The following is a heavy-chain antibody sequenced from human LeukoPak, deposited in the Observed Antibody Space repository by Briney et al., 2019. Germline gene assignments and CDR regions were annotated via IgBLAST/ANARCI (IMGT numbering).Heavy chain of an antibody. CDR1: GGSFSGYY. D-gene: IGHD6-13*01. CDR3: ARGQPSVAADPVGIAGVRRGYLNY. CDR2: INHSGST. J-gene: IGHJ4*02. V-gene: IGHV4-34*01. Sequence: TSETLSLTCAVYGGSFSGYYWSWIRQPPGKGLEWIGEINHSGSTNYNPSLKSRVTLSVDTSKNQFSLKLTSVTAADTAVYYCARGQPSVAADPVGIAGVRRGYLNYWGQGTLVTVSS.